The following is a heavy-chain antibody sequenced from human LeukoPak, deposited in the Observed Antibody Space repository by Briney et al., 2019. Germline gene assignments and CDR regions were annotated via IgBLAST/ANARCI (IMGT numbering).Heavy chain of an antibody. Sequence: PGGSLRLSCAASGFTFSSYWMHWVRQAPGKGLVWVSRINSDGSSTNYADSVKGRFTISRDNAKNTLYLQMNSLRAEDTAVYYCARGRGRSGFFDYGGQGTRVPVP. J-gene: IGHJ4*01. CDR3: ARGRGRSGFFDY. CDR2: INSDGSST. V-gene: IGHV3-74*01. D-gene: IGHD3-16*01. CDR1: GFTFSSYW.